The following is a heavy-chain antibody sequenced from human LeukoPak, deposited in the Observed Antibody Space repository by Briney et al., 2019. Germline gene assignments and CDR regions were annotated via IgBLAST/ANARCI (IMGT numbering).Heavy chain of an antibody. CDR1: GFTFSSYG. CDR2: IWYDGSNK. J-gene: IGHJ4*02. CDR3: ARLIYSYGCDY. D-gene: IGHD5-18*01. V-gene: IGHV3-33*01. Sequence: GRSLRLSCAASGFTFSSYGMHWVRQAPGKGLEWVAVIWYDGSNKYYADSVKGRFTISRDNSKNTLYLQMNSLRAEDTAVYYCARLIYSYGCDYWGQGTLVTVSS.